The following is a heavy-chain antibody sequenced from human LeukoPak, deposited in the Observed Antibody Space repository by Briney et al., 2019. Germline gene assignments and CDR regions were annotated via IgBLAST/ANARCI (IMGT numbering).Heavy chain of an antibody. CDR1: GGSISSYY. CDR3: ARQWSGGYYDFWSGYPRGYYYMDV. Sequence: SETLSLTCTVSGGSISSYYWSWIRQPPGKGLEWIGYIYYSGSTNYNTSLKSRVTISVDASKNQFSLKLSSVTAADTAVYYCARQWSGGYYDFWSGYPRGYYYMDVWGKGTTVTVSS. D-gene: IGHD3-3*01. J-gene: IGHJ6*03. CDR2: IYYSGST. V-gene: IGHV4-59*08.